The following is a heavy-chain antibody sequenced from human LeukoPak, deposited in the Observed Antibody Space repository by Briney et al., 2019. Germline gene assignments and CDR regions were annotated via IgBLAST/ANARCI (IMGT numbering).Heavy chain of an antibody. CDR1: GYTFTNYY. J-gene: IGHJ3*02. Sequence: APVKISCKAPGYTFTNYYMHWVRQAPGQGLEWMGIINPSGRSTTYVQQFQGRVTMTRDMSTSTVYMELSSLRSEDTAVYYCARGRNYYDSSDYYEGDAFDIWGQGTVVTVSS. CDR2: INPSGRST. V-gene: IGHV1-46*01. D-gene: IGHD3-22*01. CDR3: ARGRNYYDSSDYYEGDAFDI.